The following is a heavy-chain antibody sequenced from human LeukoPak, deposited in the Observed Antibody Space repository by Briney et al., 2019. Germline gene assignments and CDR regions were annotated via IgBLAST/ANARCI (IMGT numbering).Heavy chain of an antibody. CDR2: IYYSGST. CDR1: GGSISSYY. V-gene: IGHV4-59*01. Sequence: KPSETLSLTCTVSGGSISSYYWSWIRQPPGKGLEWIGYIYYSGSTNYNPSLKSRVTISVDTSKNQFSLKLSSVTAADTAVYYCARREGELRYFDWLTPRDWGQGILVTVSS. D-gene: IGHD3-9*01. J-gene: IGHJ4*02. CDR3: ARREGELRYFDWLTPRD.